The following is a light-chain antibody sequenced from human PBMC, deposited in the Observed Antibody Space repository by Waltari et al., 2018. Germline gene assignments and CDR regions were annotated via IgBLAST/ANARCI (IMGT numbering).Light chain of an antibody. Sequence: EIVLTQSPGTLSLSPGERATLSCRASQSVSSSYLAWYQPKPGQAPRLLISGASSRATGIPDRFSGSGSGTDFTLTISRLEPEDFAVYYCQQYSSSPYTFGQGTKLEIK. CDR2: GAS. CDR3: QQYSSSPYT. V-gene: IGKV3-20*01. J-gene: IGKJ2*01. CDR1: QSVSSSY.